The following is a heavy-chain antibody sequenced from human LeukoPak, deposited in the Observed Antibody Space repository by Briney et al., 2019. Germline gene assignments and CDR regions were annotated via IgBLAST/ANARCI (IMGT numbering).Heavy chain of an antibody. CDR2: IYRTESGGST. CDR1: GLTVSSNY. CDR3: AKGSSNWLDHYYFDF. Sequence: GGSLRLSCPASGLTVSSNYMTWVRQAPGKGLEWVSVIYRTESGGSTYYADSVKGRFTISRDNSKNTLYLQMNSLRVEDTAVYYCAKGSSNWLDHYYFDFWGQGTLVTVSS. J-gene: IGHJ4*02. V-gene: IGHV3-53*01. D-gene: IGHD6-13*01.